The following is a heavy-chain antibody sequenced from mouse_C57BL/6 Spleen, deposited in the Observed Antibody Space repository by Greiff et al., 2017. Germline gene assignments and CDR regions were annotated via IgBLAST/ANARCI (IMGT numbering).Heavy chain of an antibody. V-gene: IGHV5-17*01. J-gene: IGHJ4*01. CDR1: GFTFSDYG. Sequence: EVQLVESGGGLVKPGGSLKLSCAASGFTFSDYGMHWVRQAPEKGLEWVAYISSGSSTIYYADTVKGRFTIARDNAKNTLFLQMTSLRSEDTAVYYCARSSTVVGDYYAMDYWGQGTSVTVSS. CDR3: ARSSTVVGDYYAMDY. CDR2: ISSGSSTI. D-gene: IGHD1-1*01.